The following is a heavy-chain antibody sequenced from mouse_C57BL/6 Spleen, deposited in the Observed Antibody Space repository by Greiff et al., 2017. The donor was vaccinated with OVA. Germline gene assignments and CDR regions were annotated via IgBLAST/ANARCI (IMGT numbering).Heavy chain of an antibody. J-gene: IGHJ1*03. CDR3: ARHHYYGSSYGYFDV. Sequence: EVQGVESGGGLVQPGGSLKLSCAASGFTFSDYGMAWVRQAPRKGPEWVAFISNLAYSIYYADTVTGRFTISRENAKNTLYLEMSSLRSEDTAMYYCARHHYYGSSYGYFDVWGTGTTVTVSS. CDR2: ISNLAYSI. CDR1: GFTFSDYG. D-gene: IGHD1-1*01. V-gene: IGHV5-15*01.